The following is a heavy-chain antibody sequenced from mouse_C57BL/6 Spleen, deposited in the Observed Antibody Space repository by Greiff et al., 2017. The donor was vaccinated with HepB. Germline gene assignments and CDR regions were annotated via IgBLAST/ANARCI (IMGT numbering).Heavy chain of an antibody. D-gene: IGHD1-1*01. CDR3: ARHGSSPYWYFDV. Sequence: VQLQQSGPELVKPGASVKISCKASGYTFTDYYMNWVKQSHGKSLEWIGDINPNNGGTSYNQKFKGKATLTVDKSSSTAYMELRSLTSEDSAVYYCARHGSSPYWYFDVWGTGTTVTVSS. CDR1: GYTFTDYY. V-gene: IGHV1-26*01. J-gene: IGHJ1*03. CDR2: INPNNGGT.